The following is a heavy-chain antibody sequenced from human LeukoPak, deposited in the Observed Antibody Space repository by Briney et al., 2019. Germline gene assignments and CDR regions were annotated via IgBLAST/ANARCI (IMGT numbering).Heavy chain of an antibody. Sequence: PGGSLRLSCAASGFTFSSYAIHWVRQAPGKGLEWVALISYDGSTKYSTDSVKGRFTISRDNSKNTLYLQMNSLRAEDTAVYFCAKVGATAGTLRIEYFQHWGQGTLVTVSS. J-gene: IGHJ1*01. V-gene: IGHV3-30*04. CDR3: AKVGATAGTLRIEYFQH. D-gene: IGHD6-13*01. CDR1: GFTFSSYA. CDR2: ISYDGSTK.